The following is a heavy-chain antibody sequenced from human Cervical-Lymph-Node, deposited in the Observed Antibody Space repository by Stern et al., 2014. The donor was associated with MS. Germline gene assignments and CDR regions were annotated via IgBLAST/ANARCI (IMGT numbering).Heavy chain of an antibody. CDR1: GYTFTTYA. CDR2: INTNTGNP. J-gene: IGHJ3*01. Sequence: QVQLVQSGSELKEPGASVKLSCKTSGYTFTTYAMNWVRQAPGQGLEWMGWINTNTGNPTYAQGFTGRFVFSLDTSVSTAYLQIRSLRPEDAAVYYCSRGAIGARPRVYGFDFWGQGTTVTVST. D-gene: IGHD6-6*01. CDR3: SRGAIGARPRVYGFDF. V-gene: IGHV7-4-1*02.